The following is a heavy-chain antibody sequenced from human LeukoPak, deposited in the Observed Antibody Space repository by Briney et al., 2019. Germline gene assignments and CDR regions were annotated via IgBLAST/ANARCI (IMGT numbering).Heavy chain of an antibody. D-gene: IGHD3-16*01. V-gene: IGHV4-39*01. Sequence: PSETLSLTCTVSSGSISGSCCYWGWIRQTPGKDLEWIGSTPYSGSTHYNPSFKSRVTVSVDTSKNQFFLNLSSVAAADTAVYYCSRTTGDSAIIAAHWGQGTLVTVSS. CDR3: SRTTGDSAIIAAH. CDR1: SGSISGSCCY. J-gene: IGHJ4*02. CDR2: TPYSGST.